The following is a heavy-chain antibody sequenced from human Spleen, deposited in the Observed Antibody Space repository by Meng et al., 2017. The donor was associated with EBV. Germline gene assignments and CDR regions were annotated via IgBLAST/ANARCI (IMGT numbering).Heavy chain of an antibody. V-gene: IGHV3-43*01. Sequence: VQLVAAGGVLVQPCGSLRLSFAASGFTFDDYTMHWVRQAPWKVLEWVSLISWDGGSTYYADSVKGRFTISRDNSKISLYLQTNSLITEDTALYYCAKDESSTRFAHWGQGTLVTVSS. CDR1: GFTFDDYT. CDR2: ISWDGGST. CDR3: AKDESSTRFAH. D-gene: IGHD2-15*01. J-gene: IGHJ4*02.